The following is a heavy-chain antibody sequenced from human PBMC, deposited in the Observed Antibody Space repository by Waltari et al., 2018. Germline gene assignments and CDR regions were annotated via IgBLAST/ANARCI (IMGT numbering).Heavy chain of an antibody. J-gene: IGHJ4*02. CDR2: ISSSSSYI. CDR1: GFTFSSYS. D-gene: IGHD4-17*01. CDR3: AKVGGAHFFDY. Sequence: EVQLVESGGGLVKPGGSLRLSCAASGFTFSSYSMNWLRQAPGKGLEWVSSISSSSSYIYYADSVKGRFTISRDNSKNTLYLQMNSLRAEDTAVYYCAKVGGAHFFDYWGQGTLVTVSS. V-gene: IGHV3-21*04.